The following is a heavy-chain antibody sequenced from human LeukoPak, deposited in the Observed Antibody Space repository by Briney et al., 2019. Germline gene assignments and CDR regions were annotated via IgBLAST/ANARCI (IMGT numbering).Heavy chain of an antibody. V-gene: IGHV4-4*07. D-gene: IGHD4-17*01. CDR1: GGSISSYY. CDR2: IYTSGST. Sequence: SETLSLTCTVSGGSISSYYWYWIRQPAGKGLEWIGLIYTSGSTNYNPSLKSRVTMSVDTSKNQFSLKLSSVTAADTAVYYCARGRGAYGDRRGIDYWGQGTLVTVSS. J-gene: IGHJ4*02. CDR3: ARGRGAYGDRRGIDY.